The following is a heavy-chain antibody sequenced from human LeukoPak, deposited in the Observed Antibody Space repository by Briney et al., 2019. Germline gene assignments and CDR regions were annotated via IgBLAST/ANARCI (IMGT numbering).Heavy chain of an antibody. Sequence: SETLSLTCAVYGGSFSGYYWSWIRQPPGKGLEWIGEINHSGSTNYNPSLKSRVTISVDTSKNQFSLKLSSVTAADTAVYYCARRIPTYYDFWSGYYTPGWFDPWGQGTLVTVSS. CDR3: ARRIPTYYDFWSGYYTPGWFDP. V-gene: IGHV4-34*01. CDR2: INHSGST. D-gene: IGHD3-3*01. J-gene: IGHJ5*02. CDR1: GGSFSGYY.